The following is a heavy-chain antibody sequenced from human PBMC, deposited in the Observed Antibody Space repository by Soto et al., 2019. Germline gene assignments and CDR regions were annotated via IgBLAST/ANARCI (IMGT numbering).Heavy chain of an antibody. V-gene: IGHV3-30*18. CDR3: AKPWGRYDNSGPDY. CDR1: GFTFNIYG. J-gene: IGHJ4*02. Sequence: QVQLVESGGGVVQPGRSLRLSCAASGFTFNIYGMHWVRQAPGKGLEWVAAISYDGSTEFYADSVKGRFTISRDTSKNTIYLQMSNLRAEYTAVYYCAKPWGRYDNSGPDYWGQGTLVTVSS. CDR2: ISYDGSTE. D-gene: IGHD3-22*01.